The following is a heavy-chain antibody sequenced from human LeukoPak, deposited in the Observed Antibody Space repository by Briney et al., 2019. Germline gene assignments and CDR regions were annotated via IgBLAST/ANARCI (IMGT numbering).Heavy chain of an antibody. D-gene: IGHD1-26*01. J-gene: IGHJ5*02. Sequence: PSETLSLTCTVSGGSISSYYWSWIRQPPGKGLEWIGYIYYSGSTNYNPSLKSRVTISVDTSKNQFSLKLSSVTAADTAVYYCARGLLGFVTYSGSYQNWFDPWGQGTLVTVSS. V-gene: IGHV4-59*12. CDR1: GGSISSYY. CDR3: ARGLLGFVTYSGSYQNWFDP. CDR2: IYYSGST.